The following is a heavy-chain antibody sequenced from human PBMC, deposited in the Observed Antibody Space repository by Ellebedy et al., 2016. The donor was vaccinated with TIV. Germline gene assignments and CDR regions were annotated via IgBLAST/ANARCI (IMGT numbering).Heavy chain of an antibody. CDR2: IRQDGGDK. J-gene: IGHJ4*02. V-gene: IGHV3-7*01. D-gene: IGHD3-3*01. CDR3: ARELSWSGRDY. CDR1: GFTFSNYW. Sequence: PGGSLRLSCVASGFTFSNYWMNWVRQAPGKGLEWVANIRQDGGDKNYADSVRGRFTISRDNAKNSLYLQMNSLRVEDTAVYYCARELSWSGRDYWGQGTLVTVSS.